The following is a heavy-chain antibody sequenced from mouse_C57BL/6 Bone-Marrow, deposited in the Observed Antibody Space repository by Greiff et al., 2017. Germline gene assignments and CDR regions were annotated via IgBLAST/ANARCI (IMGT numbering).Heavy chain of an antibody. CDR3: ARPYGAWFAY. CDR1: GYTFTSYW. V-gene: IGHV1-64*01. CDR2: IHPNSGST. D-gene: IGHD1-1*01. J-gene: IGHJ3*01. Sequence: VKLQQPGAELVKPGASVKLSCKASGYTFTSYWMHWVKQRPGQGLEWIGMIHPNSGSTNYNEKFKSKATLTVDKSSSTAYMQLSSLTSEDSAVNYCARPYGAWFAYWGQGTLVTVSA.